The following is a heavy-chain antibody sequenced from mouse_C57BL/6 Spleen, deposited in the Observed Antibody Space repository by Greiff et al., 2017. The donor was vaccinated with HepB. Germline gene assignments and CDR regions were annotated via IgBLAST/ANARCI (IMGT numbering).Heavy chain of an antibody. CDR2: ISSGSSTI. V-gene: IGHV5-17*01. D-gene: IGHD2-12*01. J-gene: IGHJ4*01. Sequence: EVQLVESGGGLVKPGGSLKLSCAASGFTFSDYGMHWVRQAPEKGLEWVAYISSGSSTIYYADTVKGRFTISRDNAKNTLFLQMTSLRSEDTAMYYCARGDDGGYYAMDYWGQGTSVTVSS. CDR3: ARGDDGGYYAMDY. CDR1: GFTFSDYG.